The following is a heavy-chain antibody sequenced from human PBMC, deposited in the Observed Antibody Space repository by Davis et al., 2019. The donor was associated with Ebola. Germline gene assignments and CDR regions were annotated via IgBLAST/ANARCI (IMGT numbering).Heavy chain of an antibody. Sequence: GGSLRLSCAASGFTSSGSAMHWVRQASGKGLEWVGRIRSKANSYATAYAASVKGRFTISRDDSKNTAYLQMNSLKTEDTAVYYCSAAGTRGYDYWGQGTLVTVSS. CDR3: SAAGTRGYDY. CDR1: GFTSSGSA. D-gene: IGHD6-13*01. CDR2: IRSKANSYAT. J-gene: IGHJ4*02. V-gene: IGHV3-73*01.